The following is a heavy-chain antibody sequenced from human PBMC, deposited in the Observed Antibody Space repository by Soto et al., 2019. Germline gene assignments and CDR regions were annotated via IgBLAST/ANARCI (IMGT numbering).Heavy chain of an antibody. D-gene: IGHD2-8*01. J-gene: IGHJ4*02. CDR3: ARVVDGVTGADY. CDR1: GFTFSSYA. V-gene: IGHV3-23*01. Sequence: PGGSLRLSCAASGFTFSSYAMIWVRQAPGKGLEWVSAISASGGSKFYADSVKGRFTISRDSSKNTLYLQMNYLRAEDTAVYYCARVVDGVTGADYWGQGTLVTVSS. CDR2: ISASGGSK.